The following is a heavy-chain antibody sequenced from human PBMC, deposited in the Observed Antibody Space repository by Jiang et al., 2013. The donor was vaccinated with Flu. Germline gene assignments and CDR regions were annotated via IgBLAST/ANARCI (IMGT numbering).Heavy chain of an antibody. Sequence: VSSNSAAWNWIRQSPSRGLEWLGRTYYRSKWYNDYAVSVKSRITINPDTSKNQFSLQLNSVTPEDTAVYYCARAGIHYDILTGYSILYYFDYWGQGTLVTVSS. V-gene: IGHV6-1*01. CDR3: ARAGIHYDILTGYSILYYFDY. D-gene: IGHD3-9*01. CDR1: VSSNSAA. CDR2: TYYRSKWYN. J-gene: IGHJ4*02.